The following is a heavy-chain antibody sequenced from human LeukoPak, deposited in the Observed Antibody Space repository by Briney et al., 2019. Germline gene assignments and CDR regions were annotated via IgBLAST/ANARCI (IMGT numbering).Heavy chain of an antibody. Sequence: GGSLRLSCAASGFTFSSYAMSWVRQAPGKGLEWVSAISGSGGSTYYADSVKGRFTISRDNSKNTLYLQMNSLRAEDTAVYYCAKEGCSSTSCYTNYYYGMDVWGQGTTVTASS. CDR3: AKEGCSSTSCYTNYYYGMDV. J-gene: IGHJ6*02. CDR2: ISGSGGST. V-gene: IGHV3-23*01. D-gene: IGHD2-2*02. CDR1: GFTFSSYA.